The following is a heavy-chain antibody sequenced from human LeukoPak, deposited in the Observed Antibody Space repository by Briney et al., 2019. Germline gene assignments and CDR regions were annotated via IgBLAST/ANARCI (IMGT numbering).Heavy chain of an antibody. CDR1: GFSLSSYGVG. D-gene: IGHD6-13*01. Sequence: SGPTLVKPTQTLTLTCTFSGFSLSSYGVGVGWIRQPPGKALEWLALVYWDDDKRYRPSLKSRLTITKDTSKNQVVLTMTNMDPVDTATYYCAHRRVLYREGPHEFSRSWYGGWFDPWGQGTLVTVSS. CDR2: VYWDDDK. V-gene: IGHV2-5*02. J-gene: IGHJ5*02. CDR3: AHRRVLYREGPHEFSRSWYGGWFDP.